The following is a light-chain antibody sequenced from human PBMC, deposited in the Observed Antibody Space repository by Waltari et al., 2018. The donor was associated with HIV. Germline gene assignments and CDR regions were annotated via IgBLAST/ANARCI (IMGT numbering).Light chain of an antibody. V-gene: IGLV2-14*01. J-gene: IGLJ2*01. CDR2: GVY. Sequence: HSALTQPSSVSGSPGQSITISCTGTGDDIGLYDLVTWHRQEPGKAPRRLICGVYNSPADVSARFSGSQRRTTAALTIKTLQPEDEGEYYCCSYTKAGTLVFGGGTKLTVL. CDR1: GDDIGLYDL. CDR3: CSYTKAGTLV.